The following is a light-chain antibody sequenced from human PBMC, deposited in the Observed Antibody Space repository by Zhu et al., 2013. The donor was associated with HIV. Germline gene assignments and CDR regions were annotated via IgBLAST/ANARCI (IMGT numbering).Light chain of an antibody. V-gene: IGLV1-47*01. CDR3: TAWDHSLSGRV. CDR2: RNT. J-gene: IGLJ2*01. Sequence: QSILTQPPSASGTPGQTVTISCSGSTSNIGSDYVYWYQQLPGKIPQLLIYRNTQRPAGVPDRFSGSKSGTSASLAISGLRFEDEADYYCTAWDHSLSGRVFGGGTKLTVL. CDR1: TSNIGSDY.